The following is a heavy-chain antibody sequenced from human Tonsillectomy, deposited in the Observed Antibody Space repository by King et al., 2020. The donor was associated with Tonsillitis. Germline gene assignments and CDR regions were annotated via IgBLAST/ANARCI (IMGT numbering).Heavy chain of an antibody. CDR3: AKSFDFWSGYYRFGYFQG. J-gene: IGHJ1*01. V-gene: IGHV3-43*01. D-gene: IGHD3-3*01. CDR2: INWDGSST. CDR1: GFIFDENT. Sequence: VQLVESGGVVIQPGGSLRLSCAASGFIFDENTMHWVRQAPGKGLEWVSLINWDGSSTYYADSVKGRFTISRDNSKNALYLQMNSLRTEDTALYYCAKSFDFWSGYYRFGYFQGWGQGTLVTVSS.